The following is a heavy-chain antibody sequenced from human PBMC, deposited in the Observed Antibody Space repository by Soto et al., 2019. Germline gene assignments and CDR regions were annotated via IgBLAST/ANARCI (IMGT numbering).Heavy chain of an antibody. CDR3: ARDSYCSGGSCYLSNDAFDI. V-gene: IGHV1-18*01. CDR2: ISAYNGNT. Sequence: ASVKVSCKASGYTFTSYGISWGRQAPGQRPEWMGWISAYNGNTNYAQKLQGRVTMTTDTSTSTAYMELRSLRSDDTAVYYCARDSYCSGGSCYLSNDAFDIWGQGTMVTVS. CDR1: GYTFTSYG. D-gene: IGHD2-15*01. J-gene: IGHJ3*02.